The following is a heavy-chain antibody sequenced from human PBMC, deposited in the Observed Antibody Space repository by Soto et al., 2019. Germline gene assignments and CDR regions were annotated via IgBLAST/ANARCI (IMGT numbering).Heavy chain of an antibody. CDR1: GFTFTSYH. J-gene: IGHJ4*02. D-gene: IGHD3-16*02. CDR3: ARAIGIDGSPSGVRETDY. Sequence: QVQLVQSGGEVKKPGASVEVSCTGSGFTFTSYHIHWVRQAPGQGLEWMGMINPSGGSTTYAQKFQGRVNVTTDMSTSTVYMELSGLRSADTAVYYCARAIGIDGSPSGVRETDYWGQGTLITVSS. CDR2: INPSGGST. V-gene: IGHV1-46*01.